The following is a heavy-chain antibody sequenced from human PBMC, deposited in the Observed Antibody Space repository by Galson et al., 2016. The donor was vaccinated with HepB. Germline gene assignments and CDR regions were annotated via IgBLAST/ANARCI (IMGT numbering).Heavy chain of an antibody. J-gene: IGHJ6*02. CDR2: INGGGGST. Sequence: SLRLSCAASGFTLTTYAMSWVRQTPGKGLEWVSGINGGGGSTYVATSVKGRFTISRDISKSALYLQMNSLRGEDAGVYYCVRVHDVTLNHLLGALNVWGQGTTVAVSS. D-gene: IGHD3-16*01. V-gene: IGHV3-23*01. CDR3: VRVHDVTLNHLLGALNV. CDR1: GFTLTTYA.